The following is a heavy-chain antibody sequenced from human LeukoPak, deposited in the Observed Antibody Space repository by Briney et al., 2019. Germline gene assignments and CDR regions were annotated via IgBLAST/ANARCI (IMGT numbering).Heavy chain of an antibody. D-gene: IGHD3-10*01. Sequence: PRGSLRLSCAASGFTFSSYGMSWVRQAPGKGLEWVSAISGSGGSTYYADSVKGRFTISRDNSKNTLYLQMNSLRAEDTAVYYCAKDPYYYGSGSYFDYWGQGTLVTVSS. CDR3: AKDPYYYGSGSYFDY. J-gene: IGHJ4*02. V-gene: IGHV3-23*01. CDR2: ISGSGGST. CDR1: GFTFSSYG.